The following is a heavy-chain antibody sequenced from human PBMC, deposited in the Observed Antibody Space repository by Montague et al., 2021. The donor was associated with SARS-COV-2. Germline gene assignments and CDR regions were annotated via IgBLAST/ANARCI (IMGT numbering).Heavy chain of an antibody. CDR3: ARDIGGSTVTTGGFDY. CDR2: IYCSGST. V-gene: IGHV4-31*03. J-gene: IGHJ4*02. Sequence: TLSLTCTVSGGSISSGGYYWSWIRQHPGKGLEWIRYIYCSGSTYYNPSLKSRVTISVDTSKNQFSLKLSSVTAADTAVYYCARDIGGSTVTTGGFDYWGQGTLVTVSS. CDR1: GGSISSGGYY. D-gene: IGHD4-17*01.